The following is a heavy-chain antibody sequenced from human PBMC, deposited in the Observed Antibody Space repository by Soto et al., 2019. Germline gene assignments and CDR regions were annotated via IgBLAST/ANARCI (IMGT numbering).Heavy chain of an antibody. CDR3: AKDGAPRYCGRSSCHPAGAY. J-gene: IGHJ4*02. CDR1: GFTFSNYG. CDR2: ISYDGSHK. D-gene: IGHD2-15*01. Sequence: QVQLVESGGGVVQPGRSLRLSCAGSGFTFSNYGLHWVRQAPGKGLEWVAVISYDGSHKYYADSVKGRFTISRDNSNNMLYLQMDRLGAEDTAVYYWAKDGAPRYCGRSSCHPAGAYWGQGTLVTVSS. V-gene: IGHV3-30*18.